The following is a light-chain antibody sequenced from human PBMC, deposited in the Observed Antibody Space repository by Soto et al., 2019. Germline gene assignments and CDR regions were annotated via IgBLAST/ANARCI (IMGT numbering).Light chain of an antibody. V-gene: IGLV2-11*01. CDR1: SSDVGGYNY. J-gene: IGLJ2*01. CDR3: CSYAGSYTWV. Sequence: HSVLTQPRSVSGSPGQSVTISCTGTSSDVGGYNYVSWYQQHPGKVPKLMIYDVSKRPSGIPDRFSGSKSGNTASLTISGLQAEDEADYYCCSYAGSYTWVFGGGTKLTVL. CDR2: DVS.